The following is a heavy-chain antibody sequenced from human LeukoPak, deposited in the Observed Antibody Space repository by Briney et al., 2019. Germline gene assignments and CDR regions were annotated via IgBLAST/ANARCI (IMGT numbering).Heavy chain of an antibody. V-gene: IGHV3-30*03. J-gene: IGHJ4*02. D-gene: IGHD2-21*01. CDR2: ISYDGSNY. CDR1: GFTINNYD. Sequence: PGRSLRLSCAASGFTINNYDIHWVRQAPGKGPEWVALISYDGSNYYYADSVKGRFTISRDNSKNTLFLQLNSLRVEDTAVYYCATASHPIVVGPSYFDYWGQGTLVTVSS. CDR3: ATASHPIVVGPSYFDY.